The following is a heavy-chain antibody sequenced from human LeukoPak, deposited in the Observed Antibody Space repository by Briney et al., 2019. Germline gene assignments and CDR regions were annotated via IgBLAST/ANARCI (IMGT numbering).Heavy chain of an antibody. CDR2: ISSSSSYI. CDR1: GFTFSSYS. CDR3: ARQPRVAAAPI. Sequence: GGSLRLSCAASGFTFSSYSMNWVRQAPGKGLEWVSSISSSSSYIYYADSVKGRFTISRDNAKNSLYLQMNSLRAEDTAVYYCARQPRVAAAPIWGQGTLVTVSS. V-gene: IGHV3-21*04. D-gene: IGHD6-25*01. J-gene: IGHJ4*02.